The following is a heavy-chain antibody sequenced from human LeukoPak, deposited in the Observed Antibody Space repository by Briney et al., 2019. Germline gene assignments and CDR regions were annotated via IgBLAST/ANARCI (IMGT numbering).Heavy chain of an antibody. CDR1: GFTFSSYG. D-gene: IGHD3-10*01. CDR2: ISYDGSNK. CDR3: AKGTTGTLVRGVHTDY. J-gene: IGHJ4*02. V-gene: IGHV3-30*18. Sequence: GRSLRLSCAASGFTFSSYGMHWVRQAPGKGLEWVAVISYDGSNKYYADSVKGRFTISRDNSKNTLYLQMNSLRAEDTAVYYCAKGTTGTLVRGVHTDYWGQGTLVTVSS.